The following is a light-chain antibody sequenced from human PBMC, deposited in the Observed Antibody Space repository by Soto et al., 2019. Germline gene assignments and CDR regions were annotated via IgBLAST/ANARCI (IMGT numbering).Light chain of an antibody. CDR1: QSVSSY. Sequence: EIVLTQSPATLSLSPGERATLSCRASQSVSSYLAWYQQKPGQAPRLLIYDASNRATGIPARFSGSGSGTDFTLTIRSIEPEDFAVYYRQQCSNWFTLGTGSRLETK. CDR3: QQCSNWFT. V-gene: IGKV3-11*01. CDR2: DAS. J-gene: IGKJ5*01.